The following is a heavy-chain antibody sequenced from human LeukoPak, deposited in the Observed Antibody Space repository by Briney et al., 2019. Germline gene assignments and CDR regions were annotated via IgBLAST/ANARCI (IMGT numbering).Heavy chain of an antibody. CDR1: GGSISSRIYY. J-gene: IGHJ3*02. D-gene: IGHD3-3*01. V-gene: IGHV4-39*07. CDR2: ISYTGNT. Sequence: PSETLSLTCTVSGGSISSRIYYWGWVRQPPGKGLEWIGSISYTGNTYYNPSLKSRVTISVDTSKNQFSLQLRSVTAADTAVYYCARGGPIFGAGSDIWGQGTMVTVSS. CDR3: ARGGPIFGAGSDI.